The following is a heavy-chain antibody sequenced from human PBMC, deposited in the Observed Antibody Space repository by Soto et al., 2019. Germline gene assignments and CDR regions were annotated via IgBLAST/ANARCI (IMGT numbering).Heavy chain of an antibody. CDR2: ISWNSGSI. V-gene: IGHV3-9*01. Sequence: PGGSLRLSCAASGFTFDDYAMHWVRQAPGKGLEWVLGISWNSGSIGYADSVKGRFTISRDNAKNSLYLQMNSLRAEDTALYYCAKDNSVENYDSSGSLVSYGMDVWGQGTTVTVSS. CDR3: AKDNSVENYDSSGSLVSYGMDV. D-gene: IGHD3-22*01. CDR1: GFTFDDYA. J-gene: IGHJ6*02.